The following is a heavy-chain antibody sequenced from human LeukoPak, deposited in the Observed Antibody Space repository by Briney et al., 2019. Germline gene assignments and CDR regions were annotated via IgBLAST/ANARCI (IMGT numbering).Heavy chain of an antibody. V-gene: IGHV1-2*02. D-gene: IGHD2-2*01. CDR2: INPNSGGT. CDR1: GYTFTGYY. Sequence: ASVKVSCKASGYTFTGYYMHWVRQAPGQGLEWMGWINPNSGGTNYAQKFQGRVTMTRDTSISTAYMELSRLRSDDTAVYYCAREGSVVPAAPFDYWGQGTLVTVSS. CDR3: AREGSVVPAAPFDY. J-gene: IGHJ4*02.